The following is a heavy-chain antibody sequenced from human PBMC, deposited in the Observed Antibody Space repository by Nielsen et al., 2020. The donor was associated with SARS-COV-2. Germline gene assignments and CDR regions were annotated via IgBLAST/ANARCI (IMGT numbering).Heavy chain of an antibody. Sequence: GSLKISCAASGFTFSSYSMNWVRQAPGKGLEWVSYISSSSSTIYYADSVKGRFTISRDNAKNSLYLQMNSLRDEDTAVYYCARIASGDWIYYFDSWGQGTLVTVSS. CDR3: ARIASGDWIYYFDS. J-gene: IGHJ4*02. V-gene: IGHV3-48*02. CDR2: ISSSSSTI. CDR1: GFTFSSYS. D-gene: IGHD3-9*01.